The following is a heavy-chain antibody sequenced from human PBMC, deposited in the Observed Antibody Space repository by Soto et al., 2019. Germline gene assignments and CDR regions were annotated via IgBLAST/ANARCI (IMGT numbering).Heavy chain of an antibody. Sequence: QVQLVQSGAEVKKPESSVQVSCPAPGGTFSTYAISWVRPAPGQGLEWMGGIIPMFGTANYAQRFQDRVTITADESTNTVYMELSSLRSEDTAVYCCASGIQLWLRRINNGYSGWGQGTLVTVSS. CDR2: IIPMFGTA. D-gene: IGHD5-18*01. CDR1: GGTFSTYA. V-gene: IGHV1-69*12. J-gene: IGHJ4*02. CDR3: ASGIQLWLRRINNGYSG.